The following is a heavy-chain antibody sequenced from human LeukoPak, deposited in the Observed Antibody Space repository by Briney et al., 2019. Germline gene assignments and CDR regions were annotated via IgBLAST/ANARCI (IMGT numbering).Heavy chain of an antibody. CDR1: GFTFSSYA. J-gene: IGHJ4*02. D-gene: IGHD3-9*01. V-gene: IGHV3-23*01. CDR2: ISGSGGST. Sequence: PGGSLRFSCAASGFTFSSYAMSWVRQAPGKGLEWVSVISGSGGSTYYADSVKGRFTISRDNSKNTLYLQMNSLRAEDTAVYYCGRYFDLSGFDYWGQGTLVTVSS. CDR3: GRYFDLSGFDY.